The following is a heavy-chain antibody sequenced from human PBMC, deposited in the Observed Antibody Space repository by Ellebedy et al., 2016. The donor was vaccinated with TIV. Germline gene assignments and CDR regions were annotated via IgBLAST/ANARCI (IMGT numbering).Heavy chain of an antibody. V-gene: IGHV1-18*04. Sequence: ASVKVSCKASGYTFTSYGISWVRQAPGQGLEWMGWISAYNGNTNYAQKLQGRVTMTTDTSTSTAYMELRSLRSDDTAVYYCAREGYCISTSCYDWFDPWGQGTLVTVSS. CDR2: ISAYNGNT. CDR1: GYTFTSYG. J-gene: IGHJ5*02. D-gene: IGHD2-2*01. CDR3: AREGYCISTSCYDWFDP.